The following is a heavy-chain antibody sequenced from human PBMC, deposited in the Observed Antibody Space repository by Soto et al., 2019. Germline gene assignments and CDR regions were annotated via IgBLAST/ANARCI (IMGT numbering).Heavy chain of an antibody. CDR2: IIPILGIA. CDR1: GGTFSSYT. Sequence: QVQLVQSGAEVKKPGSSVKVSCKASGGTFSSYTISWVRQAPGQGLEWMGRIIPILGIANYAQKFQGRVTITADKSTSTAYMELSSLRSEDTAVYYCARANIVATEEYYYYMDVWGKGTTVTVSS. V-gene: IGHV1-69*02. J-gene: IGHJ6*03. CDR3: ARANIVATEEYYYYMDV. D-gene: IGHD5-12*01.